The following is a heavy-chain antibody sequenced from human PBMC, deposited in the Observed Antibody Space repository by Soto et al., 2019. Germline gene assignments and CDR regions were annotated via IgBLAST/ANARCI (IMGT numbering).Heavy chain of an antibody. V-gene: IGHV1-8*01. D-gene: IGHD2-2*02. CDR1: GYSFSTYD. CDR3: ARPYCDSTSCYTDWFDP. CDR2: VNPKSGNT. Sequence: QVQLVQSGAEVKKPGASVKVSCKASGYSFSTYDINWVRQAAGQGLEWMGWVNPKSGNTDYAQRFRGRVTMTSNTSISTDYMRLSALTPEDTSVYYCARPYCDSTSCYTDWFDPWGQGTLVTVSS. J-gene: IGHJ5*02.